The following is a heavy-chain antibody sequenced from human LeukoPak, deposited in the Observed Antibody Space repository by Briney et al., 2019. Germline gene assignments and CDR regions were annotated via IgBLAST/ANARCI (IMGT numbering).Heavy chain of an antibody. J-gene: IGHJ5*02. Sequence: GGSLRLSCAASGFTFSSYAMHWVRQAPGKGLEWVAVISYDGSNKYYADSVKGRFTISRDNSKNTLYLQMNSLRAEDTAVYYCARDFYDSSGYYYVSWFDPWGQGTLVTVSS. CDR3: ARDFYDSSGYYYVSWFDP. D-gene: IGHD3-22*01. V-gene: IGHV3-30*04. CDR2: ISYDGSNK. CDR1: GFTFSSYA.